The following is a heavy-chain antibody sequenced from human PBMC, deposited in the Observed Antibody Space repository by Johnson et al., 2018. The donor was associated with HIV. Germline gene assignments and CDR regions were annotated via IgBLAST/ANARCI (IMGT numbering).Heavy chain of an antibody. D-gene: IGHD3-16*01. Sequence: QVQLVESGGGVVQPGGSLRLSCATSGFTFSYYGLHWVRQAPGVGLAWVAFTRYDGSDEFYADSVKGRFTISRDTSKNTLYLQMNNLRGEDTALYYCARVDRIGWSPWGNDAFDIWGQGTMVTVAS. CDR3: ARVDRIGWSPWGNDAFDI. J-gene: IGHJ3*02. CDR1: GFTFSYYG. V-gene: IGHV3-30*02. CDR2: TRYDGSDE.